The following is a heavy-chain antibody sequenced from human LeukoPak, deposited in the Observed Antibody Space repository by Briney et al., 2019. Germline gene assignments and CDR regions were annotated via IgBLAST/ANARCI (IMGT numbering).Heavy chain of an antibody. CDR1: VGSFSGYY. D-gene: IGHD3-10*01. CDR3: ARGYYGSGSHCCHMNV. CDR2: INHSGST. Sequence: SETLSLTCAVYVGSFSGYYWSWIRQPPGKGLEWIGEINHSGSTNYNSSLKSRVTISVDTSKNQFSLKLSSVTAADTAVYYCARGYYGSGSHCCHMNVWGKGTTITVS. V-gene: IGHV4-34*01. J-gene: IGHJ6*03.